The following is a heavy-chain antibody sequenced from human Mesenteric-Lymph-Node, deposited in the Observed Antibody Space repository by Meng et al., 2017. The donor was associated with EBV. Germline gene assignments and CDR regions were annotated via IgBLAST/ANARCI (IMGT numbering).Heavy chain of an antibody. CDR2: IYNSGGT. J-gene: IGHJ4*02. V-gene: IGHV4-59*01. D-gene: IGHD3-10*01. CDR1: GGSIRSYP. CDR3: ARGDYASGRWYFDY. Sequence: QVRRQEPGPVLVKPSASLVLSCTVSGGSIRSYPWSWIRQPPGKGLEWMVYIYNSGGTNYNPSLKSRVTISVDTSKNQFSLKLSSVTAADTAVYYCARGDYASGRWYFDYWGQGTLVTVSS.